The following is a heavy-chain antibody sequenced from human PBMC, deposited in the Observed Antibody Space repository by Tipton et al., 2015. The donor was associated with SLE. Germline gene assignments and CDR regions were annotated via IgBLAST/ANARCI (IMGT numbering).Heavy chain of an antibody. V-gene: IGHV1-18*01. Sequence: QLVQSGAEVKKPGAAVKVSCKTSGYTFTTYGVSWVRQAPGQGLQWMGWINPNNGNTNYAQNLQGRVTMTTDTSTSTAYLQLRSLRSDDTAVYYCARDQDTLHYSDVSGYYWGQGTLVTVSS. D-gene: IGHD3-22*01. CDR3: ARDQDTLHYSDVSGYY. CDR1: GYTFTTYG. J-gene: IGHJ4*02. CDR2: INPNNGNT.